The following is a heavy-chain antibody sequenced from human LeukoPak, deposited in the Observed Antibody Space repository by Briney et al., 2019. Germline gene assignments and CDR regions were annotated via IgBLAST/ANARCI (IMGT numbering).Heavy chain of an antibody. CDR2: IYAGGST. CDR3: VRAVVGTSCYGY. CDR1: GFTVSSNY. D-gene: IGHD2-2*01. V-gene: IGHV3-66*01. J-gene: IGHJ4*02. Sequence: PGGSLRLSCAASGFTVSSNYMSWVRQAPGKGLEWVSVIYAGGSTHYVDSVKGRFTISRDNSKNTLYLQMNSLTAEDTAVYYCVRAVVGTSCYGYWGQGTLVTVSS.